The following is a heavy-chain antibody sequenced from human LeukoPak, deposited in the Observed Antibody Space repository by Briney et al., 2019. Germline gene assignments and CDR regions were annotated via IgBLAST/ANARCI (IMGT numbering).Heavy chain of an antibody. J-gene: IGHJ4*02. CDR3: ARGSGSGSYPPIY. CDR1: GVTFSSYA. Sequence: VKVSCKASGVTFSSYAISWVRQAPGQGVEWMGGIIPIFGTANYAQNFQGRVTITADESTSTDYMELSRLRSEDTAIYYCARGSGSGSYPPIYWGQGTLVTVSS. CDR2: IIPIFGTA. V-gene: IGHV1-69*01. D-gene: IGHD3-10*01.